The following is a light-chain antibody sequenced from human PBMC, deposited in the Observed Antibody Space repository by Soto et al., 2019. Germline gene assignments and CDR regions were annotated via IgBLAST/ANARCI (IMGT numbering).Light chain of an antibody. V-gene: IGLV2-14*03. J-gene: IGLJ1*01. CDR2: DVN. CDR3: SSYIASSTTHYV. CDR1: SSDVGGYNY. Sequence: QSALTQPASLSGSPGQSITISCTGTSSDVGGYNYVSWYQQHPGKGPKLMIYDVNNRPSGVSDRFSGSKSGNTASLTISGLQAEDEADYYCSSYIASSTTHYVFGTGTKLTVL.